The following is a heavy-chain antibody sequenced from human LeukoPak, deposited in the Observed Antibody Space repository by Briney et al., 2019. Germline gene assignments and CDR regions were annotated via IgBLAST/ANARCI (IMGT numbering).Heavy chain of an antibody. V-gene: IGHV4-59*08. Sequence: SETLSLTCTVSGGSISSYYWSWIRQPPGKGLERIGYIYYSGSTNYNPSLKSRVTISVDTSKNQFSLKLSSVTAADTAVYYCARIAVAGFYYFDYWGQGTLVTVSS. CDR1: GGSISSYY. CDR2: IYYSGST. J-gene: IGHJ4*02. CDR3: ARIAVAGFYYFDY. D-gene: IGHD6-19*01.